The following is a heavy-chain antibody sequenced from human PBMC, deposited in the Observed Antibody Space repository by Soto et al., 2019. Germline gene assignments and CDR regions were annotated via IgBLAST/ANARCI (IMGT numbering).Heavy chain of an antibody. Sequence: IHGCRQVLDKRMEWVAVISYDGSNKYYADSVKGRFTISRDNSKNTMYLQMNSLRAEDTAVYYCVSFKSSGVHRDLSSFPRQRSTDL. V-gene: IGHV3-30*03. J-gene: IGHJ2*01. D-gene: IGHD1-1*01. CDR2: ISYDGSNK. CDR3: VSFKSSGVHRDLSSFPRQRSTDL.